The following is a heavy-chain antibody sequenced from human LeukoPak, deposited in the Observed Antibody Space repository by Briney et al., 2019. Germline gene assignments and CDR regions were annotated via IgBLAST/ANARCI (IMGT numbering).Heavy chain of an antibody. J-gene: IGHJ4*02. D-gene: IGHD3-16*01. CDR1: GFKFSSFS. V-gene: IGHV3-48*04. CDR2: ISSTSSAI. Sequence: GGSLRLSCTASGFKFSSFSMNWARQAPGKGLEWLSYISSTSSAIYYADSVKGRFTFSRDNAKNSLYLQMDSLRAEDTAIYYCARVIGSYGDSAYWGQGTLVTVSS. CDR3: ARVIGSYGDSAY.